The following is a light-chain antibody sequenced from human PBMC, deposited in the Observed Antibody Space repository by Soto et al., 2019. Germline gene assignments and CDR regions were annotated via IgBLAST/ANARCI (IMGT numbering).Light chain of an antibody. V-gene: IGLV1-40*01. CDR3: QSYDSSLSGVL. CDR2: GNS. CDR1: SSNIGAGYD. J-gene: IGLJ2*01. Sequence: QAVVTQPPSVSGAPGQRVTISCTGSSSNIGAGYDVHWYQQLPGTAPKLLISGNSNRPSGVPDRFSGSKSGTSASLAITGLQAEDEADYYCQSYDSSLSGVLFGGGTKLTVL.